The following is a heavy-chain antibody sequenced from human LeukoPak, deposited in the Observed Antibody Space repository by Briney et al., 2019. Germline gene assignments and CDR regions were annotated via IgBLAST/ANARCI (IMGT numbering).Heavy chain of an antibody. CDR3: AKVVGNIVLMVYARYYYYMDV. V-gene: IGHV3-23*01. CDR1: GFTFSSYA. J-gene: IGHJ6*03. Sequence: PGGSLTLSCAASGFTFSSYAMSWVRQAPGKGLEWVSCVRGSGGSTYYADSVKGRFTISRDNSKNTLYLQMNSLRAEDTAVYYCAKVVGNIVLMVYARYYYYMDVWGKGTTVTVSS. CDR2: VRGSGGST. D-gene: IGHD2-8*01.